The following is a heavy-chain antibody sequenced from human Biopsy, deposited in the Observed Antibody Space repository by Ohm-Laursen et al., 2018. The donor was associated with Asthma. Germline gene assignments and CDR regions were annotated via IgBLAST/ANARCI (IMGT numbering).Heavy chain of an antibody. CDR3: ARDGTDMNEAMPKDY. CDR1: GFTFSSYS. V-gene: IGHV3-21*01. J-gene: IGHJ4*02. D-gene: IGHD2-2*01. Sequence: SLRLSCAASGFTFSSYSMNWVRQAPGKGLEWVSSISSSSYIYYADSVKGRFTISRDNAKNSLYLQMNSLRAEATAVYYCARDGTDMNEAMPKDYWGQGTLVTVSS. CDR2: ISSSSYI.